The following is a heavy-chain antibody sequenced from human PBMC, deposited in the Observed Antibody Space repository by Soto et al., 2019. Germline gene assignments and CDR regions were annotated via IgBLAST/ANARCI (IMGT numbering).Heavy chain of an antibody. V-gene: IGHV1-69*13. CDR3: ARGSLQAASFFDY. Sequence: SVKVSCKASGGGFSNYAISWVRQAPGQGLEWMGGIMPMFGTANYAQKFQGTVTITADESTSTAYMELSSLRSEDTAVYYCARGSLQAASFFDYWGQGTQVTVSS. D-gene: IGHD4-17*01. CDR1: GGGFSNYA. J-gene: IGHJ4*02. CDR2: IMPMFGTA.